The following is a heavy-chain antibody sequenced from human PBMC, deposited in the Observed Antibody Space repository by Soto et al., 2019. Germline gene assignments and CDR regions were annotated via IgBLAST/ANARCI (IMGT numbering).Heavy chain of an antibody. CDR1: GFTFTSSA. CDR2: IVVGSGNT. V-gene: IGHV1-58*02. Sequence: QMQLVQSGREVKKPGTSVKVSCKASGFTFTSSAMPWVRQARGQRLEWIGWIVVGSGNTNYAQKFQERVTITRDMSTSTDYMELSSLRTEDTAVYFCAAGEGGGVVVPAAIPFDYWGQGTLVTVSS. J-gene: IGHJ4*02. CDR3: AAGEGGGVVVPAAIPFDY. D-gene: IGHD2-2*01.